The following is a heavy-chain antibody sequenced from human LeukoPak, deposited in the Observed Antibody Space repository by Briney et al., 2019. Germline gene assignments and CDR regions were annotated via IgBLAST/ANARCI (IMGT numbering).Heavy chain of an antibody. CDR2: IYHSGST. Sequence: TSETLSLTCAVSDYSISSGYYWGWIRQPPGKGLEWIGSIYHSGSTYYNPSLKSRVTVSIDRSKNQFSLKLSSVTAADTAVYYCARDPGYARWFDPWGQGTLVTVSS. CDR3: ARDPGYARWFDP. D-gene: IGHD5-18*01. V-gene: IGHV4-38-2*02. J-gene: IGHJ5*02. CDR1: DYSISSGYY.